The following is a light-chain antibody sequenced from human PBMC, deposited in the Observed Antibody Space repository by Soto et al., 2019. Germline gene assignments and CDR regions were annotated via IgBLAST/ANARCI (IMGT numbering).Light chain of an antibody. CDR2: DAS. J-gene: IGKJ2*01. Sequence: EIVMTQSPGILSVSPGERATLSCRASQTISSNLAWYQQKPGQAPRLLIYDASTRATGIPARFSGSGSGTEFTLTISSLQSEDFAVYYCQQYNNWLYTFGQGTKLEIK. CDR1: QTISSN. V-gene: IGKV3-15*01. CDR3: QQYNNWLYT.